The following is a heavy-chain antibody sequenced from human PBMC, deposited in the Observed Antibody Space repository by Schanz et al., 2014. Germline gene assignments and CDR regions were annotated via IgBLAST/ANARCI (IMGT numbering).Heavy chain of an antibody. J-gene: IGHJ5*01. Sequence: EVRLVESGGGLVEPGGSLRLSCAASGFTFSSYGMHWVRQAPGKGPEWVSAISGSGDNTFYEDSVRARFTRTRDNSRNTLYLQRNSLRAEDTAVYYCAKDFTGSGIFFNSWGQGTLVRVSS. CDR1: GFTFSSYG. CDR2: ISGSGDNT. CDR3: AKDFTGSGIFFNS. D-gene: IGHD3-10*01. V-gene: IGHV3-23*04.